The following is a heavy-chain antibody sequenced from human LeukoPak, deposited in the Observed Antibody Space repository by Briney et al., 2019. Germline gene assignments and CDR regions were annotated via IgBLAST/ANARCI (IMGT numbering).Heavy chain of an antibody. V-gene: IGHV4-39*01. CDR1: GGSISTGGYY. D-gene: IGHD3-22*01. CDR2: IYYSGNT. Sequence: SETLSLTCSVSGGSISTGGYYWNWIRQPPGKGLEWIGTIYYSGNTYYNPSLKSRVTISVDTSKNQFSLKLSSVTAADTAVYYCARRVSDPLKVDYWGQGTLVTVSS. J-gene: IGHJ4*02. CDR3: ARRVSDPLKVDY.